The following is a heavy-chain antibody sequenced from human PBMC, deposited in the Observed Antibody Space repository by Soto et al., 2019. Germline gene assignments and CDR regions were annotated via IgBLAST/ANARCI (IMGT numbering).Heavy chain of an antibody. CDR3: ARGYCSGGSCYSEVVYFDY. CDR2: IYYSGST. V-gene: IGHV4-61*01. J-gene: IGHJ4*02. CDR1: GGSVSSGSYY. Sequence: SETLSLTCTVSGGSVSSGSYYWSWIRQPPGKGLEWIGYIYYSGSTNYNPSLKSRVTISVDTSKNQFSLKLSSVTAADTAVYYCARGYCSGGSCYSEVVYFDYRGQGTLVTVSS. D-gene: IGHD2-15*01.